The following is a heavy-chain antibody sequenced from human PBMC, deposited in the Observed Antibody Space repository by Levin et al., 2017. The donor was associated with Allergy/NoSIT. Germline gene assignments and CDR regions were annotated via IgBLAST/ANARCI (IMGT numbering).Heavy chain of an antibody. CDR2: IRSKAYGGTT. CDR1: GFTFGDYA. D-gene: IGHD3-10*01. J-gene: IGHJ5*02. Sequence: GGSLRLSCTASGFTFGDYAMSWFRQAPGKGLEWVGFIRSKAYGGTTEYAASVKGRFTISRDDSKSIAYLQMNSLKTEDTAVYYCTRDLVRGVMGDNWFDPWGQGTLVTVSS. V-gene: IGHV3-49*03. CDR3: TRDLVRGVMGDNWFDP.